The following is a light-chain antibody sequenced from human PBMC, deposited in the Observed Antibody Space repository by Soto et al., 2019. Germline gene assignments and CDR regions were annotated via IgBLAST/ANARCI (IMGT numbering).Light chain of an antibody. CDR1: QNISSY. CDR3: QQYGNSRGT. V-gene: IGKV3-20*01. Sequence: IVLTQSPATLSLSPGKRATLSCRASQNISSYLAWYQQKPGQAPRLLIYGASSRATGIPDRFSGSGSGTDFTLTISGLEPEDFAVYYCQQYGNSRGTFGQGTKVDIK. J-gene: IGKJ1*01. CDR2: GAS.